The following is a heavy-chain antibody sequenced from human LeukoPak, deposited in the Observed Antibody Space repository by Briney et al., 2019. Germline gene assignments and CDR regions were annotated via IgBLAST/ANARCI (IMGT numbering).Heavy chain of an antibody. Sequence: SETLSLTCAVYGGSFSGYYWSWIRQPPGKGLEWIGEINHSGSTNYNPSLKSRVTISVDTSKNQFSLKLSSVTAADTAVYYRARGIVVVTAENWFDPWGQGTLVTVSS. CDR3: ARGIVVVTAENWFDP. D-gene: IGHD2-21*02. J-gene: IGHJ5*02. V-gene: IGHV4-34*01. CDR1: GGSFSGYY. CDR2: INHSGST.